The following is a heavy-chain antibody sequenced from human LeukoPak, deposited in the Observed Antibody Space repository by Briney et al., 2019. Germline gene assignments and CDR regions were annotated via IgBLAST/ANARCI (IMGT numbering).Heavy chain of an antibody. V-gene: IGHV3-30-3*01. D-gene: IGHD5-24*01. CDR3: AAFRDGYNWHLDS. CDR1: GFTFSGYA. Sequence: GGSLRLSCAASGFTFSGYAMHWVRQAPGKGLEWVAVISYDGSNKYYADSVKGRFTISRDNSKNTLYLQMNSLRAADTAVYYCAAFRDGYNWHLDSWGQGTLVTVSS. CDR2: ISYDGSNK. J-gene: IGHJ4*02.